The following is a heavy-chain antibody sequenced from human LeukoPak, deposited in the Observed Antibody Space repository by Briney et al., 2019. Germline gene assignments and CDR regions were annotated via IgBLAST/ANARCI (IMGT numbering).Heavy chain of an antibody. Sequence: RASVKVSCKVSGYTLTELSMHWVRQAPGQGLEWMGRINPNSGGTNYAQKFQGRVTMTRDTSISTAYMELSRLRSDDTAVYYCARDRKDYDSSGYYRPIDYWGQGTLVTVSS. CDR3: ARDRKDYDSSGYYRPIDY. D-gene: IGHD3-22*01. CDR2: INPNSGGT. V-gene: IGHV1-2*06. J-gene: IGHJ4*02. CDR1: GYTLTELS.